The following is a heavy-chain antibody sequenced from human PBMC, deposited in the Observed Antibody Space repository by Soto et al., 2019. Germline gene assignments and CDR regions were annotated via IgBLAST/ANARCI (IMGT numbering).Heavy chain of an antibody. J-gene: IGHJ4*02. D-gene: IGHD6-13*01. V-gene: IGHV4-34*01. CDR3: ARAIAAPFDY. CDR2: INHSGST. Sequence: SETLSLTCAVYGGSFSGYYWSWIRQPPGKGLEWIGEINHSGSTNYNPSLKSRVTISVDTSKNQFSLKLSSVTAADTAVYYCARAIAAPFDYWGQGTLVTAPQ. CDR1: GGSFSGYY.